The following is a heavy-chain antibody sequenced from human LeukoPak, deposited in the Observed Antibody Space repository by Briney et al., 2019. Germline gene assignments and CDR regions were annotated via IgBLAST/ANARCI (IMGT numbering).Heavy chain of an antibody. J-gene: IGHJ4*02. D-gene: IGHD1-14*01. CDR2: IYPGDSDA. V-gene: IGHV5-51*01. CDR3: ARPRVGGEPALPSYFDS. Sequence: GESLKISCKGSGYSFTSYWIGWVRQMPGKGLEWMGSIYPGDSDARYSRACQGQVNVSAGKSINPAVLQWDSLKASGTALHYCARPRVGGEPALPSYFDSWGQETLVTVSS. CDR1: GYSFTSYW.